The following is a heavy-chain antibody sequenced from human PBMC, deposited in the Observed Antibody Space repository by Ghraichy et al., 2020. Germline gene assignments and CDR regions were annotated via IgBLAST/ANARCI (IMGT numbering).Heavy chain of an antibody. V-gene: IGHV3-23*01. J-gene: IGHJ6*02. Sequence: GSLRLSCAASGFTFSSYAMSWVRQAPGKGLEWVSAISGSGGSTYYADSVKGRFTISRDNSKNTLYLQMNSLRAEDTAVYYCAKDPHMESSGVGYYYYYGMDVWGQGTTVTVSS. CDR1: GFTFSSYA. CDR3: AKDPHMESSGVGYYYYYGMDV. CDR2: ISGSGGST. D-gene: IGHD6-19*01.